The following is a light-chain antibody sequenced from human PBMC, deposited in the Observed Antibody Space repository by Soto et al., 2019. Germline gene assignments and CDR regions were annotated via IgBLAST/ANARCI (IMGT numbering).Light chain of an antibody. CDR2: DVN. CDR1: SSDVGGYNY. CDR3: SSYTSSSTLEV. J-gene: IGLJ1*01. V-gene: IGLV2-14*03. Sequence: QSALTQPASVSGSPGQSITISCTGTSSDVGGYNYVSWYQQHPGKAPKLMIYDVNNRPSGVSNRFSGSKSGNTASLTISGLQAEDEADYDCSSYTSSSTLEVFGTGTKVTVL.